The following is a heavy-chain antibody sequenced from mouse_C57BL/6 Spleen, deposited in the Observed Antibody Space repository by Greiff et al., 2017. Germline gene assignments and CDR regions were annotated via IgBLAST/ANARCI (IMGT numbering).Heavy chain of an antibody. CDR1: GYTFTSYW. V-gene: IGHV1-61*01. CDR3: ARLLRFYWYFDV. Sequence: VQLQQPGAELVRPGSSVKLSCKASGYTFTSYWMDWVKQRPGQGLEWIGNIYPSDSETHYNQKFKDKATLTVDKSSSTAYMQLSSLTSEDSAVYYCARLLRFYWYFDVWGTGTTVTVSS. CDR2: IYPSDSET. D-gene: IGHD1-1*01. J-gene: IGHJ1*03.